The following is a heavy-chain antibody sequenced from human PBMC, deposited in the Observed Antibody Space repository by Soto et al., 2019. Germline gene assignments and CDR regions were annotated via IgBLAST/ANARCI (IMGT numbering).Heavy chain of an antibody. CDR3: TMFFFYDSSRYYYVMDV. Sequence: PGGSLRLSCAASGFTFANAWMSWVRQAPGKGLEWVGRIKSKSDGGTRDYAAPVKGRFTFSRDDSKNTLYLQMHSLKTEDTAVYYCTMFFFYDSSRYYYVMDVSGQCTSVFISS. D-gene: IGHD3-22*01. CDR2: IKSKSDGGTR. V-gene: IGHV3-15*01. CDR1: GFTFANAW. J-gene: IGHJ6*02.